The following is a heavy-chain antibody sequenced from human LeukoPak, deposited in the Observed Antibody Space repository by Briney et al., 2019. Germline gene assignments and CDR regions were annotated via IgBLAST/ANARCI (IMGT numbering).Heavy chain of an antibody. Sequence: PRGSLRLSCAASGFTFSSYEMNWVRQAPGKGLEWVSYISSSGRTFYYADSVKGRFTISRDNGKNSLYLQMNSLRVEDTAVYYCARDSRGSSWFFDYWGQGALVTVSS. J-gene: IGHJ4*02. CDR2: ISSSGRTF. D-gene: IGHD6-13*01. CDR1: GFTFSSYE. V-gene: IGHV3-48*03. CDR3: ARDSRGSSWFFDY.